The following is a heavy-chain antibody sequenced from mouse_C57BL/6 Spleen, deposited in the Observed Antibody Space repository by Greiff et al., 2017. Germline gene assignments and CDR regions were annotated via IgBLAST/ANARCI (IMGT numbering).Heavy chain of an antibody. CDR2: IRNKANGYTT. V-gene: IGHV7-3*01. CDR1: GFTFTDYY. D-gene: IGHD1-1*01. Sequence: EVQGVESGGGLVQPGGSLSLSCAASGFTFTDYYMSWVRQPPGKALEWLGFIRNKANGYTTEYSASVKGRFTISRDNSQSILYLQMNALRAEDSATYYCARYDYGSSYAPCAMDYWGQGTSVTVSS. J-gene: IGHJ4*01. CDR3: ARYDYGSSYAPCAMDY.